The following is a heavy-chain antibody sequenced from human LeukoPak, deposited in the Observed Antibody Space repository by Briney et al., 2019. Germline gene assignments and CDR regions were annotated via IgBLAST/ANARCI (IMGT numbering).Heavy chain of an antibody. CDR1: GYTFTSYG. CDR2: MNPNSGNT. Sequence: ASVKVSCKASGYTFTSYGISWVRQAPGQGLEWMGWMNPNSGNTGYAQKFRGRVSITRYTSISTAYMELSSLVSEDTAVYYFARLGELSADDYWGQGTLVTVSS. J-gene: IGHJ4*02. V-gene: IGHV1-8*03. D-gene: IGHD3-16*02. CDR3: ARLGELSADDY.